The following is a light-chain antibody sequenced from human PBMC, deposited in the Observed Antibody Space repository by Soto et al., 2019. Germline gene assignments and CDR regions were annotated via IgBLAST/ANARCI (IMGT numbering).Light chain of an antibody. Sequence: QSALTQPASVSGSPGQSITISCTGTSSDVGSYNLVSWYQQHPDKAPKLMIYEVSKRPSGVSDRFSGSKSGNTASLTISGLQAEDEADYYCCSYAGSSTLVFGGGTKLIVL. J-gene: IGLJ3*02. V-gene: IGLV2-23*02. CDR3: CSYAGSSTLV. CDR1: SSDVGSYNL. CDR2: EVS.